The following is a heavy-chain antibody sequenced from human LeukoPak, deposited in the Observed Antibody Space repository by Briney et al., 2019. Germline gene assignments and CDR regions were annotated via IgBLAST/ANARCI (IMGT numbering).Heavy chain of an antibody. V-gene: IGHV4-34*01. D-gene: IGHD2-2*02. Sequence: SETLSLTCAVYGGSFSGYYWSWIRQPPGKGLEWIGEINHSGSTNYNPSLKSRVTISVDTSKNQLSLKLSSVTAADTAVYYCARGLRRPCSSTSCYTNYYYGMDVWGQGTTVTVSS. J-gene: IGHJ6*02. CDR2: INHSGST. CDR3: ARGLRRPCSSTSCYTNYYYGMDV. CDR1: GGSFSGYY.